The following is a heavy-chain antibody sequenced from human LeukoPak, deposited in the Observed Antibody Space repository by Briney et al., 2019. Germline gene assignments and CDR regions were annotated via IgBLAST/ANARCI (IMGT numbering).Heavy chain of an antibody. Sequence: PGRSLRLSCAASGLTFRNYAMHWVRQAPGGGLEWVAVIWHDGTEKYYAASVMGRFTISRDSSENTLYLQMNGLRTEDTGVYYCANRRFGEFGYYFDYWGQGTLVTVSS. CDR1: GLTFRNYA. D-gene: IGHD3-10*01. CDR3: ANRRFGEFGYYFDY. CDR2: IWHDGTEK. V-gene: IGHV3-33*06. J-gene: IGHJ4*02.